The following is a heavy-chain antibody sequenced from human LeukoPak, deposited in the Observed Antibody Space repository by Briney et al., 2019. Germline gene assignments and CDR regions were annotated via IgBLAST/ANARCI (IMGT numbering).Heavy chain of an antibody. CDR2: IYYSGSS. CDR1: GGSISSGGYY. D-gene: IGHD6-6*01. Sequence: SEILSLTCTVSGGSISSGGYYWSWIRQHPGKGLEWIGYIYYSGSSYYNPSLKSRVTISVDTSKNQFSLKLSSVTAAVTAVYYCARYKYSSSGGNWFDPWGQGTLVTVSS. J-gene: IGHJ5*02. V-gene: IGHV4-31*03. CDR3: ARYKYSSSGGNWFDP.